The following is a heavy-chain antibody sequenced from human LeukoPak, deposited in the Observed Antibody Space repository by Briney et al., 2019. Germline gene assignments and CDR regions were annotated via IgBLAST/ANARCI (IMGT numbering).Heavy chain of an antibody. J-gene: IGHJ4*02. V-gene: IGHV3-53*01. CDR1: GFTVSSNY. D-gene: IGHD5-18*01. CDR2: IYSGGST. Sequence: GSLRLSCAASGFTVSSNYMSWVRQAPGKGLEGVSVIYSGGSTYYADSVKGRFTISRDNSKNTLYLQMNSLRAEDTAVYYCARSPTRGYSYGSFDYWGQGTLVTVSS. CDR3: ARSPTRGYSYGSFDY.